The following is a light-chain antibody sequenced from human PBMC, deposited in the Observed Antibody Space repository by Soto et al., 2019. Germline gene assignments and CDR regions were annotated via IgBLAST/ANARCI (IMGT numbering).Light chain of an antibody. CDR1: QGIRID. CDR3: QQHSHWPPWT. Sequence: DIQMTQSPSSLSASVGDRVNITCRASQGIRIDLGWFQQRPGKPPKRLIYGASSLQSGVPSRFSGRGYGTEFTLTISSLEPEDFAVYYCQQHSHWPPWTFGQGTKVDIK. V-gene: IGKV1-17*01. J-gene: IGKJ1*01. CDR2: GAS.